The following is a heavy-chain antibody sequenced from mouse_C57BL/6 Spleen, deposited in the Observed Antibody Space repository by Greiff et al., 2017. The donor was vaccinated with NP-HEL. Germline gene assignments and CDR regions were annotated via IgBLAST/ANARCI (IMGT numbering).Heavy chain of an antibody. J-gene: IGHJ1*03. Sequence: DVMLVESGGGLVKPGGSLKLSCAASGFTFSSYAMSWVRQTPEKRLEWVATISDGGSYTYYPDNVKGRFTISRDNAKNNLYLQMSHLKSEDTAMYYCARDGDSNYGYFDVWGTGTTVTVSS. CDR3: ARDGDSNYGYFDV. CDR1: GFTFSSYA. V-gene: IGHV5-4*01. CDR2: ISDGGSYT. D-gene: IGHD2-5*01.